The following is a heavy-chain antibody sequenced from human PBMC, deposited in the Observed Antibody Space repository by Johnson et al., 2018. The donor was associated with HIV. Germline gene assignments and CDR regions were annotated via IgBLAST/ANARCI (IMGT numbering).Heavy chain of an antibody. CDR2: ISYDGSNK. D-gene: IGHD3-10*01. CDR1: GFTFSSYG. J-gene: IGHJ3*02. V-gene: IGHV3-30*18. Sequence: QVQLVESGGGVVQPGRSLRLSCAASGFTFSSYGMHWVRQAPGKGLEWVAVISYDGSNKYYADSVKGRFTISRDNSKNTVYLQMNSLRAEDMAVYYCAKDLPLVQGIIMGGGAFDIWGQGTMVTVSS. CDR3: AKDLPLVQGIIMGGGAFDI.